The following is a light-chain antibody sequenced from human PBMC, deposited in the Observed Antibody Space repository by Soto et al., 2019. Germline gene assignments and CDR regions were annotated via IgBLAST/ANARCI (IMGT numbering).Light chain of an antibody. J-gene: IGLJ1*01. Sequence: SVLPQPPSASGTPGQRVTISCSGSSSNIGSSSVNWYQQLPGTAPKLLIYNNNQWPSGVPDRFSGSKSGTSASLAISGLQSEDEADYYCAAWDVTLNGLYVFGTGTKVTVL. CDR2: NNN. CDR1: SSNIGSSS. CDR3: AAWDVTLNGLYV. V-gene: IGLV1-44*01.